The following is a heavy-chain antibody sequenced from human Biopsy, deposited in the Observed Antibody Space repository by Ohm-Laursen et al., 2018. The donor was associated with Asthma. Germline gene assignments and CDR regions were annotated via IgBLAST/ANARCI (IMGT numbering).Heavy chain of an antibody. CDR3: ARAVDYSHYYGIDV. D-gene: IGHD3-10*01. J-gene: IGHJ6*02. CDR1: GYTFNSAG. Sequence: GSSVKVSCKTSGYTFNSAGITWVRQAPGQGLEWMGWISVYNGNTKYAQKFQDRVTMITDTSTSTAYMELRSLRSDDTAVYFCARAVDYSHYYGIDVWGQGTTVTV. V-gene: IGHV1-18*01. CDR2: ISVYNGNT.